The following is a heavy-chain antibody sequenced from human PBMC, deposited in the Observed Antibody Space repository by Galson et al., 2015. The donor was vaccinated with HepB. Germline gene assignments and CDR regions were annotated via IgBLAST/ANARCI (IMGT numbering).Heavy chain of an antibody. CDR2: ISSSSSYI. J-gene: IGHJ4*02. Sequence: SLRLSCAASGFTFSSYSMNWVRQAPGKGLEWVSSISSSSSYIYYADSVKGRFTISRDNAKNSLYLQMNSLRAEDTAVYYCARVDVLRFLEWSPFDYWGQGTLVTVSS. D-gene: IGHD3-3*01. CDR3: ARVDVLRFLEWSPFDY. V-gene: IGHV3-21*01. CDR1: GFTFSSYS.